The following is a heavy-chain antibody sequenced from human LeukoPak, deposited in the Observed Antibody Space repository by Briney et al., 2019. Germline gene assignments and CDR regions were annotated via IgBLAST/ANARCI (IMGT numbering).Heavy chain of an antibody. Sequence: GSLRLSCATSGFTFSTYWISWVPQAPGEGLEWVASIKQDGSEKYSVDSVKGRFTISRDNAKNSLYLQMNSLRAEDTAVYYCARQIGWRDAFDIWGQGTMVTVSS. CDR2: IKQDGSEK. CDR1: GFTFSTYW. V-gene: IGHV3-7*01. CDR3: ARQIGWRDAFDI. D-gene: IGHD6-19*01. J-gene: IGHJ3*02.